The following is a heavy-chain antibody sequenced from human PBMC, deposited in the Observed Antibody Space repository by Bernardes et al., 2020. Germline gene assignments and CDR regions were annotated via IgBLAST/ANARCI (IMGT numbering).Heavy chain of an antibody. V-gene: IGHV3-30*18. D-gene: IGHD6-19*01. CDR3: AKESWPMNCIAVACRHYYYYGMDV. J-gene: IGHJ6*02. CDR1: GFTFSSYG. Sequence: GGSLRLSCAASGFTFSSYGMHWVRQAPGKGLEWVAVISYDGSNKYYADSVKGRFTISRDNSKNTLYLQMNSLRAEDTAVYYCAKESWPMNCIAVACRHYYYYGMDVWGQGTTVTVSS. CDR2: ISYDGSNK.